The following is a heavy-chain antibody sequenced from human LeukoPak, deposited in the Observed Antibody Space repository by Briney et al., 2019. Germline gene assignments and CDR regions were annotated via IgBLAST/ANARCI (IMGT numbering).Heavy chain of an antibody. CDR3: ARQEQLVRGYAFDI. CDR2: IYSGGST. Sequence: GGSLRLSCAASGFSVSSNYMSWVRQAPGKGLEWVSVIYSGGSTYYADSVKGRFTISRDNSKNTLYLQMKSLRAEDTAVYYCARQEQLVRGYAFDIWGQGTMVTVSS. V-gene: IGHV3-53*01. CDR1: GFSVSSNY. J-gene: IGHJ3*02. D-gene: IGHD6-6*01.